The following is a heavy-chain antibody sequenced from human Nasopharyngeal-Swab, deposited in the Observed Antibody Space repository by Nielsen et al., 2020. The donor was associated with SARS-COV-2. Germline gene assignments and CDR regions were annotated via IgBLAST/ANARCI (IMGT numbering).Heavy chain of an antibody. CDR2: ISSSSSSYI. CDR3: TRGLGRWQLFDP. Sequence: GGSLRLSCAASGFTFSTYSMNWVRQAPGKGLEWVSSISSSSSSYIYYADSVKGRFTISRDNAKNSLYLQMNSLRAEDTAVFYCTRGLGRWQLFDPWGQGTLVTVSS. V-gene: IGHV3-21*01. CDR1: GFTFSTYS. J-gene: IGHJ5*02. D-gene: IGHD7-27*01.